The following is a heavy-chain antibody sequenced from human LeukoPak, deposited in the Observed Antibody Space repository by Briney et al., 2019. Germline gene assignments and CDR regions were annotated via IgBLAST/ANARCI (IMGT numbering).Heavy chain of an antibody. CDR3: AREDGDVPYYYGMDV. D-gene: IGHD4-17*01. V-gene: IGHV1-69*10. J-gene: IGHJ6*02. CDR2: TIPILGIA. Sequence: ASVKVSCKASGGTFSSYAISWVRQAPGQGLEWMGRTIPILGIANYAQKFQGRVTITADKSTSTAYMELSSLRSEDTAVYYCAREDGDVPYYYGMDVWGQGTTVTVSS. CDR1: GGTFSSYA.